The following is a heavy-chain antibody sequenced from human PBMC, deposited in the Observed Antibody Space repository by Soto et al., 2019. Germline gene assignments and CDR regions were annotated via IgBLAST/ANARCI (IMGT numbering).Heavy chain of an antibody. Sequence: QVQLVQSGAEVKKPGASVKVSCKASGYTFTSYGISWVRQAPGQGLEWMGRISAYNGNTNYAQKLQGRVTMTTDTSTSTSYMELRSLRSDDTAVYYCARDRGYNWNYGWFDPWGQGTLVTVSS. V-gene: IGHV1-18*01. J-gene: IGHJ5*02. D-gene: IGHD1-7*01. CDR1: GYTFTSYG. CDR3: ARDRGYNWNYGWFDP. CDR2: ISAYNGNT.